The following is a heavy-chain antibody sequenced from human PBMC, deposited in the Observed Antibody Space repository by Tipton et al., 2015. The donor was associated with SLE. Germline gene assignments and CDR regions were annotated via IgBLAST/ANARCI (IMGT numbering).Heavy chain of an antibody. CDR1: GFTFSSYA. J-gene: IGHJ4*02. Sequence: SLRLSCAASGFTFSSYAMNWVRQAPGRGLEWLSTINDVSRTYYPDSVKGRFTISRDNSKNTLYLHLNSLTAEDTAVFYCAKSEWGGAGATFDYWGQGTLVTVSS. CDR2: INDVSRT. D-gene: IGHD2-21*01. V-gene: IGHV3-23*01. CDR3: AKSEWGGAGATFDY.